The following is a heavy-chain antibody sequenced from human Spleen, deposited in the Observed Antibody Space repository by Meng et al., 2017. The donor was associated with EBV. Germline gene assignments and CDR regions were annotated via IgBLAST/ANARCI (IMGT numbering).Heavy chain of an antibody. J-gene: IGHJ4*02. CDR3: AKEIDFALTWFDY. CDR2: INPDSGTT. Sequence: QVQLVQSGAEVKKPGASVKVSCKVSGYTFTDYYLHWVRQAPGQGLEWMGWINPDSGTTNYAQKFQGWVTMTRDTSIKTAHMEVSSLGSEDTAVYFCAKEIDFALTWFDYWGQGTLVTVSS. CDR1: GYTFTDYY. V-gene: IGHV1-2*04. D-gene: IGHD3-22*01.